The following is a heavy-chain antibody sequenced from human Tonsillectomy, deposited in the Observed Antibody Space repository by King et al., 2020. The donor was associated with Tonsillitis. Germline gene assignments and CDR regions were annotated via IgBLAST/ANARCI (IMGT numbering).Heavy chain of an antibody. CDR3: ATGAIT. Sequence: QLVQSGAEVKKPGASVKVSCKASAYTFTTYPIHWVRQAPGQRLEWMGWINAGHDNAKYSQKFQGRVTITLDTSASTAYMELSSLRSEDTAVYYCATGAITWGQGTLVTVSS. J-gene: IGHJ5*02. CDR2: INAGHDNA. CDR1: AYTFTTYP. V-gene: IGHV1-3*01. D-gene: IGHD5-12*01.